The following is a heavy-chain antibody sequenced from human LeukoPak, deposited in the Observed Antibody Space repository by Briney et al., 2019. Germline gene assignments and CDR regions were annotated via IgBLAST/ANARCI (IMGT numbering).Heavy chain of an antibody. CDR1: GFTFSSFW. Sequence: GGSLRLSCAASGFTFSSFWMHWVRQAPGKGLVWASRVNGDGSSTTYADSVKGRFTISRDSAKNTVYLQMNSLRAEDTAVYYCARPQHGDLYAFDIWGHGTMVTASS. D-gene: IGHD4-17*01. CDR3: ARPQHGDLYAFDI. V-gene: IGHV3-74*01. CDR2: VNGDGSST. J-gene: IGHJ3*02.